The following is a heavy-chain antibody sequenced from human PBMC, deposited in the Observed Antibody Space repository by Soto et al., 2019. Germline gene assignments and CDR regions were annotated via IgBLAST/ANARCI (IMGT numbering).Heavy chain of an antibody. Sequence: QVQLVESGGGVVQPGRSLRLSCTASGFTFSTYAMQWVRQAPGKGLEWVAVVSSEGGTQFYADSVKGRFTISRDNSKNSLELQMGSLTTEDAAIYYCARENYYGGHVIGSLDLWGRGTLVSVSS. J-gene: IGHJ2*01. CDR3: ARENYYGGHVIGSLDL. D-gene: IGHD3-22*01. V-gene: IGHV3-30-3*01. CDR1: GFTFSTYA. CDR2: VSSEGGTQ.